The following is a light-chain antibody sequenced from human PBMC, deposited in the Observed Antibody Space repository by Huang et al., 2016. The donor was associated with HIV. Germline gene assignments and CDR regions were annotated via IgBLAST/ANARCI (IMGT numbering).Light chain of an antibody. V-gene: IGKV3-20*01. J-gene: IGKJ4*01. Sequence: EIVLTQSPGTLSLSPGERVTLSCRASQSVSDNYLAWYQQKPGQAPRLLIYGASSRATDIPDRFSGSGSGTDFTLTISRLEPEDFAVYFCQQYASSPPRTFGGGTRVEIK. CDR2: GAS. CDR3: QQYASSPPRT. CDR1: QSVSDNY.